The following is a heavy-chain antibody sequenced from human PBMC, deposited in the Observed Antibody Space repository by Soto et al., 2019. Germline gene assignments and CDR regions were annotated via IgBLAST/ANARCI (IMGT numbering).Heavy chain of an antibody. V-gene: IGHV1-8*01. CDR1: GYTFTSYD. CDR3: AINYSSGPNHDAFDI. D-gene: IGHD6-19*01. CDR2: MNPNSGNT. J-gene: IGHJ3*02. Sequence: ASVKVSCKASGYTFTSYDINWVGQATGQGLEWMGWMNPNSGNTGYAQKFQGRVTMTRNTSISTAYMELSSLRSEDTAVYYCAINYSSGPNHDAFDIWGQGTMVTVSS.